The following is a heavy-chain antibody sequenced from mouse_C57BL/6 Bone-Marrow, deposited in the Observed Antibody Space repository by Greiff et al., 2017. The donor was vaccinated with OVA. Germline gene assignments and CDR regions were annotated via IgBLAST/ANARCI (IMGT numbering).Heavy chain of an antibody. V-gene: IGHV1-5*01. CDR1: GYTFTSYW. J-gene: IGHJ4*01. D-gene: IGHD2-5*01. CDR2: IYPGNSDT. Sequence: DVQLQESGTVLARPGASVKMSCKTSGYTFTSYWMHWVKQRPGQGLEWIGAIYPGNSDTSYNQKFKGKAKLTAVTSASTAYMELSSLTNEDSAVYYCTRMKLDSNYDAMDYWGQGTSVTVSS. CDR3: TRMKLDSNYDAMDY.